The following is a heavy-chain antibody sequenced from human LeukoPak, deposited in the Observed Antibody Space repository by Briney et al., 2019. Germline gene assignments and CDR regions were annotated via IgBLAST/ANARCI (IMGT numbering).Heavy chain of an antibody. CDR2: ISAYNGNT. V-gene: IGHV1-18*04. D-gene: IGHD2-15*01. CDR1: GYTFTSYG. CDR3: ARVRFDCSGGSCYPVAFDI. J-gene: IGHJ3*02. Sequence: ASVKVSCKASGYTFTSYGISWVRQAPGQGLEWMGWISAYNGNTNYAQKLQGRVTMTTDTSTSTAYMELRSLRSDDTAVYYCARVRFDCSGGSCYPVAFDIWVQGTMVTVSS.